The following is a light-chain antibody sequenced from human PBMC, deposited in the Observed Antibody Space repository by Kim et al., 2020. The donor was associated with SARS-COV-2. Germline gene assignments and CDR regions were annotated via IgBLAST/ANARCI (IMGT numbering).Light chain of an antibody. CDR2: AAS. Sequence: SASVGDGVTITCRASQDIANYLAWYQQKPGKVPKLLVYAASALKSGVPSRFSGRRSGTDFTLTISNLQAEDVAVYYCQQYYAAPYTFGQGTKLEI. CDR3: QQYYAAPYT. CDR1: QDIANY. J-gene: IGKJ2*01. V-gene: IGKV1-27*01.